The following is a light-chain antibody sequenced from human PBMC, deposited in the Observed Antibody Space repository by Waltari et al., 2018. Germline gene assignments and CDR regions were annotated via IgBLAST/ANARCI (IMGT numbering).Light chain of an antibody. J-gene: IGKJ5*01. CDR3: QQYNRWPPIT. CDR1: LSIADN. Sequence: VMTQSPATLSVSPGERATLSCRASLSIADNLAWYQQKRGQAPRLLIYGASTSATGIPARVTGRGSGTDFTLTISSLQSEDSAVYYCQQYNRWPPITFGQGTRLEI. V-gene: IGKV3-15*01. CDR2: GAS.